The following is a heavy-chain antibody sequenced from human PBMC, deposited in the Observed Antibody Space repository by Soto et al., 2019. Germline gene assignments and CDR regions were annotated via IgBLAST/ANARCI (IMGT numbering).Heavy chain of an antibody. D-gene: IGHD6-19*01. Sequence: GGTLRVSCGVPAFRFSSDQMNWGRKAPGKGLEWVAYISTSGNTSYYADSVKGRFTISRDNAKNSLYLQMNSLRVEDTAVYYCVRDRYSSGWFGDFWGQGTPVTVSS. J-gene: IGHJ4*02. CDR2: ISTSGNTS. V-gene: IGHV3-48*03. CDR1: AFRFSSDQ. CDR3: VRDRYSSGWFGDF.